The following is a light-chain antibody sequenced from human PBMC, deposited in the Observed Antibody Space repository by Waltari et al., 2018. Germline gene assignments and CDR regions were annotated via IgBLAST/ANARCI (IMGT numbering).Light chain of an antibody. CDR3: GTWDSSLSVVV. V-gene: IGLV1-51*02. CDR1: SSNVGANY. Sequence: QPVLTQPPSVSAAPGQKVTISCSGSSSNVGANYVAWYQHLPGTAPRLIIYENKIRPAGLPDQFSGSKSRTSATLAITGLQTVDEADYYCGTWDSSLSVVVFGGGTKVTVL. J-gene: IGLJ2*01. CDR2: ENK.